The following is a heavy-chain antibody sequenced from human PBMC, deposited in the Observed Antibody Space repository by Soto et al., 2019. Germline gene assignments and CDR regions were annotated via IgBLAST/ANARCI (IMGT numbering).Heavy chain of an antibody. J-gene: IGHJ6*02. Sequence: LRLSCAASGFTFSSYGMHWVRQAPGKGLEWVAVIWYDGSNKYYADSVKGRFTISRDNSKNTLYLQMNSLRAEDTAVYYCAKGGHYYGMDVWGQGTTVTVSS. V-gene: IGHV3-33*06. CDR2: IWYDGSNK. CDR1: GFTFSSYG. CDR3: AKGGHYYGMDV.